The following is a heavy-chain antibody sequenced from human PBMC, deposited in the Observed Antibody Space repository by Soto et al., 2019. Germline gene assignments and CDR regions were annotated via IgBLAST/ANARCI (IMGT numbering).Heavy chain of an antibody. CDR2: ISGRDDST. D-gene: IGHD6-13*01. CDR1: GFSFSNYA. V-gene: IGHV3-23*01. Sequence: EVQLLESGGDLVQPGGSLRLSCVASGFSFSNYAMSWVRQVPGKGLEWVSVISGRDDSTYYADSVRGRLTISRDNSKKTLYLQMNSLRAEDTALYYCARDRERDAWYEDYWGQGTLVTVSS. CDR3: ARDRERDAWYEDY. J-gene: IGHJ4*02.